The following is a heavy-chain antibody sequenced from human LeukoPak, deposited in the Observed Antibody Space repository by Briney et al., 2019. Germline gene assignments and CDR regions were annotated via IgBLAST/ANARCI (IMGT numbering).Heavy chain of an antibody. J-gene: IGHJ4*02. D-gene: IGHD2-2*01. CDR1: GFTFSSYG. CDR3: AKDQGGIVVVPAAMAY. V-gene: IGHV3-30*18. Sequence: GGSLRLSCAASGFTFSSYGMHWVRQAPGKGLEWVAVISYDGSNKYYADSVKGRFTLSRDNSKNTLYLHMNSLRAEDTAVYYCAKDQGGIVVVPAAMAYWGQGTLVTVSS. CDR2: ISYDGSNK.